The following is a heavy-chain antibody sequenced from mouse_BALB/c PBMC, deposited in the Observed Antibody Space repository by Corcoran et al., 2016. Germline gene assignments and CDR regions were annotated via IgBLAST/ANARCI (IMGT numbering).Heavy chain of an antibody. V-gene: IGHV1S136*01. CDR2: INPYNDGT. CDR1: GYTFTSYV. CDR3: ANYYGSSLYYAMDY. D-gene: IGHD1-1*01. J-gene: IGHJ4*01. Sequence: EVQLQQSGPELVKPGASVKMSCKASGYTFTSYVMHWVKQKPGQGLEWIGYINPYNDGTKYNEKFKGKATLTSDKSSSTVYMELSSLTSEDSAVYYCANYYGSSLYYAMDYWGQGTSVTVSS.